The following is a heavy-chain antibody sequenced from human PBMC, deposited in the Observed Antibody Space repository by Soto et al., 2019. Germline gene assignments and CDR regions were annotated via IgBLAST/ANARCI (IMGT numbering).Heavy chain of an antibody. V-gene: IGHV3-21*01. CDR3: ARDLYSSSARYFDY. J-gene: IGHJ4*02. CDR1: GFTFSSYS. Sequence: VQLVESGGGLVKPGGSLRLSCAASGFTFSSYSMNWVRQAPGKGLEWVSSISSSSSYIYYADSVKGRFTISRDNANNSLYLQMNSLRAEDTAVYYCARDLYSSSARYFDYWGQGTLVTVSS. D-gene: IGHD6-6*01. CDR2: ISSSSSYI.